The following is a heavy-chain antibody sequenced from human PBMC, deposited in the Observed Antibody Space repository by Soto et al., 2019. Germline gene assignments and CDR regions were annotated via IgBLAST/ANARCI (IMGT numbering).Heavy chain of an antibody. CDR2: IKQDGSEK. CDR3: ARPRYYYDIGFQH. J-gene: IGHJ1*01. CDR1: GFTFSSYW. V-gene: IGHV3-7*01. Sequence: LRLSCAASGFTFSSYWMSWVRQAPGKGLEWVANIKQDGSEKYYVDSVKGRFTISRDNAENSLYLQMNSLRAEDTAVYYCARPRYYYDIGFQHWGQGTLVTVSS. D-gene: IGHD3-22*01.